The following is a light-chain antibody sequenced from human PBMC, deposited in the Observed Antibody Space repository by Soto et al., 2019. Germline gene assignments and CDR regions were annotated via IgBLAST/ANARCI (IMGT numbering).Light chain of an antibody. CDR1: SSDVGGYDH. J-gene: IGLJ1*01. V-gene: IGLV2-8*01. CDR3: SSDAGNYNYV. CDR2: EVT. Sequence: QSALTQPPSASGSPGQSVTIHCTGTSSDVGGYDHVSWYQQHPGKAPKLMIYEVTKRPAGVPDRFSGSKSGNTASLTVSGLQAEDEADYYCSSDAGNYNYVFGTGTKVTVL.